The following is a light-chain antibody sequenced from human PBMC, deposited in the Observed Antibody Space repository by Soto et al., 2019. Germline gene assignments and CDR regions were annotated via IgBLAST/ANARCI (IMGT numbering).Light chain of an antibody. J-gene: IGKJ4*01. CDR1: QSISRY. Sequence: DSQITQSPSSLSACVGGRVTSTCRGSQSISRYLNWYQQKPGKAPKLLIYAASSLQSGVPSRFSGSGSGTDFTLTISSLQPEDFATYYCQQSYSTPLTCGGGTKVDIK. V-gene: IGKV1-39*01. CDR3: QQSYSTPLT. CDR2: AAS.